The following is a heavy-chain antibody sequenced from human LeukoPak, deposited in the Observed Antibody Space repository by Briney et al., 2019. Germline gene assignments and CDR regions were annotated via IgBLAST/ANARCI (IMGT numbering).Heavy chain of an antibody. CDR2: ISYDGSNK. CDR1: GFTFSSYA. D-gene: IGHD3-16*01. Sequence: PGGSLRLSCAASGFTFSSYAMHWVRQAPGKGLEWVAVISYDGSNKYYADSVKGRFTISRDNSKSTLYLQMNSLRAEDTAVYYCARDYNVWGSKAHFDYWGQGTLVTVSS. V-gene: IGHV3-30*04. J-gene: IGHJ4*02. CDR3: ARDYNVWGSKAHFDY.